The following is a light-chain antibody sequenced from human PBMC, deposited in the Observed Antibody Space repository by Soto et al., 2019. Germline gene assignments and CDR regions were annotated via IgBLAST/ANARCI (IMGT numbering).Light chain of an antibody. V-gene: IGKV3-15*01. CDR2: SAS. CDR3: QQYNNWPRT. CDR1: QSVSSD. J-gene: IGKJ1*01. Sequence: EIVMTQSPATLSVSPGERATLSCRASQSVSSDLAWYHQKPGQAPRLLIYSASTRATGIPARFSGSGSGTEITLTINSLQSEDFAVYYCQQYNNWPRTFGQGNKVEIK.